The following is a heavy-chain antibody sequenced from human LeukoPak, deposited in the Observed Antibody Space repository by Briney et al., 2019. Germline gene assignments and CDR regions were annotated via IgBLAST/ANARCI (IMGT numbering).Heavy chain of an antibody. V-gene: IGHV5-51*01. J-gene: IGHJ3*02. CDR3: ARRRWADAFDI. D-gene: IGHD4-23*01. Sequence: GESLKISCKDSGYSFTTYWIAWVRQMPGKGLEWMGIIYPGDSDTTYSPSFQGQVTISADKSISTAYLQWNSLKASDTAMYYCARRRWADAFDIWGQGTMVTVS. CDR2: IYPGDSDT. CDR1: GYSFTTYW.